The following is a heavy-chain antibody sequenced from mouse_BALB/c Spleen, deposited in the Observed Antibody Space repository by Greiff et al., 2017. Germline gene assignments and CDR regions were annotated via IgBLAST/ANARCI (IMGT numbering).Heavy chain of an antibody. CDR1: GFSLTSYG. CDR2: IWAGGST. V-gene: IGHV2-9*02. CDR3: ARGQLGLRNYYAMDY. Sequence: VKLVESGPGLVAPSQSLSITCTVSGFSLTSYGVHWVRQPPGKGPEWLGVIWAGGSTNYNSALMSRLSISKDNSKSQVFLKMNSLQTDDTAMYYCARGQLGLRNYYAMDYWGQGTSVTVSS. D-gene: IGHD3-2*01. J-gene: IGHJ4*01.